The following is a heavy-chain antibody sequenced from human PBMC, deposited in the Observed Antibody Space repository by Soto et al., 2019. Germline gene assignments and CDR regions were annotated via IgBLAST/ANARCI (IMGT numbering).Heavy chain of an antibody. V-gene: IGHV1-69*06. CDR1: GGTFSSYA. CDR3: ARGGGIVLMVYAMDV. CDR2: IIPIFGTA. D-gene: IGHD2-8*01. J-gene: IGHJ6*02. Sequence: GASVKVSCKASGGTFSSYAISWVRQAPGQGLEWMEGIIPIFGTANYAQKFQGRVTITADKSTSTAYMELSSLRSEDTAVYYCARGGGIVLMVYAMDVWGQGTTVTVSS.